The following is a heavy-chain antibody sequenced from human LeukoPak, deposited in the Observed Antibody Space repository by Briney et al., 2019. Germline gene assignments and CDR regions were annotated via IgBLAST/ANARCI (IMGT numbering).Heavy chain of an antibody. CDR3: AREPDYYDSSGYFGFDP. Sequence: SETLSLTCTVSGGSISSSSYYWSWIRQPPGKGLEWIGYIYYGGSTNYNPSLKSRVTISVDTSKNQFSLKLSSVTAADTAVYYCAREPDYYDSSGYFGFDPWGQGTLVTVSS. D-gene: IGHD3-22*01. CDR2: IYYGGST. J-gene: IGHJ5*02. CDR1: GGSISSSSYY. V-gene: IGHV4-61*01.